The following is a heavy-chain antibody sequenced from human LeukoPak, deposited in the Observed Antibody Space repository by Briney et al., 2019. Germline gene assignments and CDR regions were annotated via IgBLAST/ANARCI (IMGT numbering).Heavy chain of an antibody. J-gene: IGHJ6*03. V-gene: IGHV3-21*01. D-gene: IGHD1-26*01. CDR2: STSSSSYI. CDR1: GVTFSTYN. Sequence: PGGSLRLSCAASGVTFSTYNMTWVRQAQGRGLEWVSSSTSSSSYIYYADSVKGRFTISRDNAKSSLYLQMNSLRDEDTAVYYCARDPYSGNYGDYYYYYMDVWGKGTTVTISS. CDR3: ARDPYSGNYGDYYYYYMDV.